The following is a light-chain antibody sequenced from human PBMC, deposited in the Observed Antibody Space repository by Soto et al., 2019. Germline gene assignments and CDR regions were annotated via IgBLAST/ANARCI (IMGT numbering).Light chain of an antibody. CDR3: QQYNSYST. V-gene: IGKV3-11*01. CDR1: QSVSNY. J-gene: IGKJ1*01. CDR2: DAS. Sequence: EIVLTQPPATLSLSPGERANLSCRASQSVSNYLAWYQQKPGQAPRLLIYDASSRATDIPARFSGSGSGTDFTLTISSLQPDDFATYYCQQYNSYSTVGQGTKVDIK.